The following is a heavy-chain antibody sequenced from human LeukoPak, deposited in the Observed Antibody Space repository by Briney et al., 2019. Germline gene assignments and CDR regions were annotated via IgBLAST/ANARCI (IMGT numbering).Heavy chain of an antibody. CDR3: ARVQGNFNDAFDI. Sequence: ASVKVSCKASGYTFTGYYMHWVRQAPGQGLEWMGWINPNSGGTNYAQKFQGRVTMTRDTSISTAYMELSRLRSDDTAVYYCARVQGNFNDAFDIWGQGTMVTVSS. V-gene: IGHV1-2*02. CDR1: GYTFTGYY. CDR2: INPNSGGT. J-gene: IGHJ3*02.